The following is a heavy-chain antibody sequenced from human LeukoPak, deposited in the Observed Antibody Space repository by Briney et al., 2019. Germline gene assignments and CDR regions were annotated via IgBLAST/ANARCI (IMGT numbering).Heavy chain of an antibody. Sequence: PSETLSLTCTVSGGSISSTSYFWGWIRQPPGKGLEWIGSFYYSGSTYYNPSLKRRVTISVDASKNQYSLRLSSVTAADTAFYYCAGYGDYSSRYLDNWGQGTLVTVSS. J-gene: IGHJ4*02. CDR3: AGYGDYSSRYLDN. V-gene: IGHV4-39*01. CDR2: FYYSGST. CDR1: GGSISSTSYF. D-gene: IGHD4-17*01.